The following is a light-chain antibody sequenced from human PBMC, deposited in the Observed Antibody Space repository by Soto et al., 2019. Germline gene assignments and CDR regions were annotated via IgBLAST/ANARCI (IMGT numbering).Light chain of an antibody. CDR1: SSDVGGSNY. CDR2: DVT. Sequence: QSALTQPPSASGSPGQSVAISCTGTSSDVGGSNYVSWYQHHPGKAPKLIIYDVTQRPSGVPDRFSGSKSGNTASLTVSGLQAEDEADYYRSSYAGSNNPVVFGGGTKLTVL. V-gene: IGLV2-8*01. CDR3: SSYAGSNNPVV. J-gene: IGLJ2*01.